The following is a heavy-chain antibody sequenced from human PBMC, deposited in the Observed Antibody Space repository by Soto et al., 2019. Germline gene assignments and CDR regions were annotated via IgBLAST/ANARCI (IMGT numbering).Heavy chain of an antibody. V-gene: IGHV4-38-2*01. CDR2: IYHSGSV. D-gene: IGHD3-22*01. CDR3: ARVGRGIVVVITK. Sequence: KPSETLSLTCAVFGYSISSGYYWGWLRQPPGKGLEWIGSIYHSGSVYYNPSLKSRVTLSLDTSKDQFSLKLSSVTAADTAVYYCARVGRGIVVVITKWGQGTLVTVSS. J-gene: IGHJ4*02. CDR1: GYSISSGYY.